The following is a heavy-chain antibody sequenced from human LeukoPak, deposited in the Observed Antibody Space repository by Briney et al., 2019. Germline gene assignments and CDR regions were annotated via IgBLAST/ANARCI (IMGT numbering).Heavy chain of an antibody. D-gene: IGHD6-13*01. CDR2: ISYDGSNK. CDR3: AREPGYSGN. J-gene: IGHJ4*02. V-gene: IGHV3-30*03. CDR1: GFTFSSYG. Sequence: GGSLRLSCAASGFTFSSYGMHWVRQAPGKGLEWVAVISYDGSNKYYADSVKGRFTISRDNSKNTPYLQMNSLRAEDTAVYYCAREPGYSGNWGQGTLVTVSS.